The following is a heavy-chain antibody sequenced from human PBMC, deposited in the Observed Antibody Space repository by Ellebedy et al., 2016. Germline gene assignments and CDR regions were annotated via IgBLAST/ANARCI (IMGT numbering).Heavy chain of an antibody. CDR2: LGGSGFPT. Sequence: GGSLRLXXAASGFTFSSYAMSWVRQAPGKGLEWVSTLGGSGFPTYYADSVKGRFTISRDNSKNIVHLQMNSLKAEDTAVYYCAKSESVKYSSSSDWGQGTLVTVAS. CDR1: GFTFSSYA. J-gene: IGHJ4*02. CDR3: AKSESVKYSSSSD. V-gene: IGHV3-23*01. D-gene: IGHD6-6*01.